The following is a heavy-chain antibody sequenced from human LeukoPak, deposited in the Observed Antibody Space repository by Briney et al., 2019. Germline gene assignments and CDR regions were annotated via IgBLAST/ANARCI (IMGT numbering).Heavy chain of an antibody. Sequence: GGSLRLSCAASGFTFSNSGMHWVRQAPGKGLEWVSVIYSGGSTYYADSVKGRFTISRDNSRNTLYVQVNSLGTEDTAAYYCAKGSYYDSSGSFYFDYWGQGTLVTVSS. V-gene: IGHV3-NL1*01. D-gene: IGHD3-22*01. CDR3: AKGSYYDSSGSFYFDY. CDR1: GFTFSNSG. J-gene: IGHJ4*02. CDR2: IYSGGST.